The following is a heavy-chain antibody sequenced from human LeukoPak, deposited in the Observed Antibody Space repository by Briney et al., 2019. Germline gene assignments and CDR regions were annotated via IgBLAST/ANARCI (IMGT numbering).Heavy chain of an antibody. CDR3: AKDDCSSTSCYLWWAPQSFDP. CDR2: IRYDGSNK. J-gene: IGHJ5*02. CDR1: GFTFSSYG. Sequence: PGGSLRLSCAASGFTFSSYGMHWVRQAPGKGLEWVAFIRYDGSNKYYADSVKGRFTISRDNSKNTLYLQMNSLRAEDTAVYYCAKDDCSSTSCYLWWAPQSFDPWGQGTLVTVSS. D-gene: IGHD2-2*01. V-gene: IGHV3-30*02.